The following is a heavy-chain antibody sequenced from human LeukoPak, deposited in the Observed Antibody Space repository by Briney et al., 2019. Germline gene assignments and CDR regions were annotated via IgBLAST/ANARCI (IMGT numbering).Heavy chain of an antibody. CDR1: GFTFSSYA. CDR2: ISGSGGST. Sequence: PGGSLRLSCAASGFTFSSYAMSWVRQAPGKGLEWVSAISGSGGSTYYADSVRGRFTISRDNSKNTLYLQMNSLRAEDTAVYYCAKDVVVAANGDEFDYWGQGTLVTVSS. CDR3: AKDVVVAANGDEFDY. D-gene: IGHD2-15*01. V-gene: IGHV3-23*01. J-gene: IGHJ4*02.